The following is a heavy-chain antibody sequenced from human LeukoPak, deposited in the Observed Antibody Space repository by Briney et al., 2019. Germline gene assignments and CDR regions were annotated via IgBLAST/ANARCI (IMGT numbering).Heavy chain of an antibody. V-gene: IGHV1-8*03. CDR2: MHPNSGNT. CDR1: GYTFSNYE. D-gene: IGHD3-10*01. CDR3: AREGGYYGSGSFFDY. Sequence: ASVKVSCKASGYTFSNYEINWVRQTTGQGLEWMGWMHPNSGNTGLALKFQGRLTITRNISISTAYMELSSLTSEDTAVYYCAREGGYYGSGSFFDYWGQGTLVTVSS. J-gene: IGHJ4*02.